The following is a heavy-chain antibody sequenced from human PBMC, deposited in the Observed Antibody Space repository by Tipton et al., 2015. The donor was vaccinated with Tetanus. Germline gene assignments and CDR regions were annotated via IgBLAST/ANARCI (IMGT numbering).Heavy chain of an antibody. Sequence: TLSLTCTVSGGSISSSSYYWGWIRQPPGKGLEWIGYIYYSGSTNYNPSLKSRVTISVDTSKNQFSLKLTSVTAADTAVYYCARWIAVTGTDFDFWGQGTLVTVSS. CDR2: IYYSGST. D-gene: IGHD6-19*01. J-gene: IGHJ4*02. CDR3: ARWIAVTGTDFDF. CDR1: GGSISSSSYY. V-gene: IGHV4-61*05.